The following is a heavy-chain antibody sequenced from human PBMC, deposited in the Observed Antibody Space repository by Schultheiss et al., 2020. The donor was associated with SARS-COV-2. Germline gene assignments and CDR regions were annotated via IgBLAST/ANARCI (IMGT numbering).Heavy chain of an antibody. D-gene: IGHD3-10*01. CDR3: ARATMVQGFIITLFDY. Sequence: SETLSLTCTVSGYSISSGYYWAWIRQPPGKGLEWIGSMYQSGNTYYNPSLKSRVTISVDTSKNQFSLKLSSVTAADTAVYYCARATMVQGFIITLFDYWGQGTLVTVSS. J-gene: IGHJ4*02. V-gene: IGHV4-38-2*02. CDR1: GYSISSGYY. CDR2: MYQSGNT.